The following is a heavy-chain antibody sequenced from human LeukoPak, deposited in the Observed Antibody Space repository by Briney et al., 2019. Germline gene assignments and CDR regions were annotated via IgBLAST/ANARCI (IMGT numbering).Heavy chain of an antibody. CDR2: ISSTSSYI. Sequence: GGSLRLSCAASGFTFSSYDMNWVRQAPGKGLEWVSSISSTSSYIYYADSVKGRFTISRDNAKNSLYLQMNSLTAEDTAVYYCARVPNWNSVNWFDPWGQGTLVTVSS. CDR1: GFTFSSYD. CDR3: ARVPNWNSVNWFDP. J-gene: IGHJ5*02. D-gene: IGHD1-7*01. V-gene: IGHV3-21*01.